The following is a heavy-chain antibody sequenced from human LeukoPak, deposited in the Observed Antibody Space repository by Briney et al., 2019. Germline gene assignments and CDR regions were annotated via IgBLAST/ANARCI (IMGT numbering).Heavy chain of an antibody. J-gene: IGHJ4*02. CDR2: INPSGGST. D-gene: IGHD6-19*01. CDR1: GYTFTSYY. CDR3: ARRMAVAGTTLGFDY. V-gene: IGHV1-46*01. Sequence: GASVKVSCKASGYTFTSYYMHWVRQAPGQGLEWMGIINPSGGSTSYAQKFQGRVTMTRDTSTSTVYMELSSLRSEDTAAYYCARRMAVAGTTLGFDYWGQGTLVTVPS.